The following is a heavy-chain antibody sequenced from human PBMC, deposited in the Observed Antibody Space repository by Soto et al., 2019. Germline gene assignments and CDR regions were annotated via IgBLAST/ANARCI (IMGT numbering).Heavy chain of an antibody. D-gene: IGHD4-17*01. CDR3: AKGPHYGDYFSG. Sequence: EVQLLESGGGLVQPGGSLRLSCAASGFTFSSYAMSWVRQAPGKGLEWVSTISGSGGTTYYADSVKGRFTISRDNSKNPLSLHMNSLRAEGTAVYYCAKGPHYGDYFSGWGQGTLVTVSS. V-gene: IGHV3-23*01. CDR2: ISGSGGTT. CDR1: GFTFSSYA. J-gene: IGHJ1*01.